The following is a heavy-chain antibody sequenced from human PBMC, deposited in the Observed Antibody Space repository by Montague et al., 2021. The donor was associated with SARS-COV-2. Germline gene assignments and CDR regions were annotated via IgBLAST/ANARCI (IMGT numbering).Heavy chain of an antibody. CDR1: GFTFDDYA. D-gene: IGHD4-17*01. CDR2: ISWNSGSI. CDR3: AFYGDYALDY. Sequence: SLRLSCAASGFTFDDYAMHWVRQAPGKGLEWVSGISWNSGSIGYAGSVKGLFTISRDNAKNSLYLQMNSLRAEDTALYYCAFYGDYALDYWGQGTLVTVSS. V-gene: IGHV3-9*01. J-gene: IGHJ4*02.